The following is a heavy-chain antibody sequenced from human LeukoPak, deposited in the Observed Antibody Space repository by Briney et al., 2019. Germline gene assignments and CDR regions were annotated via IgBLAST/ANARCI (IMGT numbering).Heavy chain of an antibody. CDR2: ISSSGSPI. V-gene: IGHV3-11*01. CDR1: GFSFNDYY. J-gene: IGHJ5*02. D-gene: IGHD4-17*01. CDR3: ANHYGVGWFDP. Sequence: GGSLRLSCAASGFSFNDYYMSWIRQAPGKGLEWISYISSSGSPIYYADSVKGRFTISRDNAKNSLYLQMNSLRAEDTAVYYCANHYGVGWFDPWGQGTLVTVSS.